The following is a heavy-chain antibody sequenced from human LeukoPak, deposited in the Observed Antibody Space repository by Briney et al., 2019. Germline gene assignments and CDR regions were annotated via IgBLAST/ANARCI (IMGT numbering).Heavy chain of an antibody. CDR3: ARGVELLTYYYYMDV. V-gene: IGHV4-4*07. D-gene: IGHD1-26*01. J-gene: IGHJ6*03. CDR1: GGSISSYY. Sequence: SETLSLTCTVSGGSISSYYWSWIRQPAGKGLEWIGRIYTSGGTNYNPSLKSRVTMSVDTSKNQFSLKLSSVTAADTAVYYCARGVELLTYYYYMDVWGKGTTVTVSS. CDR2: IYTSGGT.